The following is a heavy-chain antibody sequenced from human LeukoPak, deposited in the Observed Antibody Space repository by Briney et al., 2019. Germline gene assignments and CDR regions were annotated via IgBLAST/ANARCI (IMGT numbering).Heavy chain of an antibody. Sequence: PGGSLRLSCVASGYPFSSYSMNWIRQAPGKGLEWVSYISVSGGVRSYADSVKGRFTISRDDARNSLYLQMNSLKDEDTAVYYCAKGGSSGWYARTLDYWGQGTLVTVSS. CDR3: AKGGSSGWYARTLDY. J-gene: IGHJ4*02. CDR1: GYPFSSYS. CDR2: ISVSGGVR. D-gene: IGHD6-19*01. V-gene: IGHV3-48*02.